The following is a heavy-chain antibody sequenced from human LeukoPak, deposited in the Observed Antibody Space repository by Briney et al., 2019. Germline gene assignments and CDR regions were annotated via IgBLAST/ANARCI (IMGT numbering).Heavy chain of an antibody. CDR1: GFPFSSYW. J-gene: IGHJ6*02. V-gene: IGHV3-74*01. CDR3: ASDSPYYGMDV. CDR2: INSDGSAT. Sequence: TGGSLRLSCAASGFPFSSYWMHWVRQVPGKGLLWVLRINSDGSATIYADSVRGRFTISRDNAKNTLYLQMSGLRVEDTAVYHCASDSPYYGMDVWGQGTTVTVSS.